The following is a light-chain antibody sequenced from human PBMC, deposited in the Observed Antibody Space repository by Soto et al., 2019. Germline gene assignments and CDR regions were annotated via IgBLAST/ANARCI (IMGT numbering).Light chain of an antibody. J-gene: IGKJ5*01. CDR1: QTVSRN. CDR2: DIS. CDR3: QQYNNWPS. V-gene: IGKV3-15*01. Sequence: VVIAQSPAPLPVSPGERATLSFRASQTVSRNLAWYQQRPGQAPRLLIYDISNRAAGVPARFSGSGSETEFTLTIRSLQSEDFAVYFCQQYNNWPSFGQGTRLEIK.